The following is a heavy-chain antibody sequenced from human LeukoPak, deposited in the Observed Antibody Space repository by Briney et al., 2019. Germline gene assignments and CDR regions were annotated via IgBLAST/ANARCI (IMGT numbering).Heavy chain of an antibody. V-gene: IGHV3-23*01. CDR3: AKGYSSGWDLAFDI. J-gene: IGHJ3*02. Sequence: GGSLRLSCAASGFTFSSHAMSWVRQAPGKGLEWVSVISDSGGTKYAGSVKGRFTISRDNSKNTLYLQMNSLRVEDTAVYYCAKGYSSGWDLAFDIWGQGTMVTVSS. CDR2: ISDSGGT. CDR1: GFTFSSHA. D-gene: IGHD6-19*01.